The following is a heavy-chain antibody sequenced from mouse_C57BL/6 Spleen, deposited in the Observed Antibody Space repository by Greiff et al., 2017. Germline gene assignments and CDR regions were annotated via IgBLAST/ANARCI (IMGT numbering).Heavy chain of an antibody. D-gene: IGHD1-1*01. CDR2: IDPETGDT. CDR1: GFYFTDDY. J-gene: IGHJ2*01. V-gene: IGHV14-4*01. CDR3: TRGSYKCDGDFDY. Sequence: EVQLQQSGAELVRPGASVTLSCTASGFYFTDDYLHWVKQRPAQGLEWIGWIDPETGDTAYATKFQGKATLTADTSSNTAYLQLSSLTSEDTAVYYCTRGSYKCDGDFDYWGQGTTLTVSS.